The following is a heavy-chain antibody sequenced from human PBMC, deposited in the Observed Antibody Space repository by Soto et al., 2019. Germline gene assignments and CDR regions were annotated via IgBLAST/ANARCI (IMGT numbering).Heavy chain of an antibody. CDR1: GFTFSSYS. CDR3: ARDDDDFWSGRFDY. Sequence: GGSLRLSCAASGFTFSSYSMNWVRQAPGKGLEWVSSISSSSSYIYYADSVKGRFTISRDNAKNSLYLQMNSLRAEDTAVYYCARDDDDFWSGRFDYWGQGTLVTVSS. V-gene: IGHV3-21*01. J-gene: IGHJ4*02. D-gene: IGHD3-3*01. CDR2: ISSSSSYI.